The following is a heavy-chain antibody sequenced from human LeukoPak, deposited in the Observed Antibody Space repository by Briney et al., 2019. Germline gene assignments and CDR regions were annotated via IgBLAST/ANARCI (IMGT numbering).Heavy chain of an antibody. J-gene: IGHJ4*02. D-gene: IGHD4-17*01. CDR2: ISTSNNSI. Sequence: GGSLRLSYAAPAVAFSYYNFNWLRQAPGKGQEWIAYISTSNNSIYYADPVKGRFTISRDNAKNSLYLQMNSLRVEDTAVYYCARETIYSDKVIDHWGQGTPVTVSS. CDR3: ARETIYSDKVIDH. CDR1: AVAFSYYN. V-gene: IGHV3-48*01.